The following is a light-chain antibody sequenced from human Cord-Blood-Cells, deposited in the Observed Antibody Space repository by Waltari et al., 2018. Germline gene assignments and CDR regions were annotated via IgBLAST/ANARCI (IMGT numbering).Light chain of an antibody. CDR3: SSYTSSSTLV. V-gene: IGLV2-14*01. CDR1: SSAVGGYNY. CDR2: DVS. J-gene: IGLJ1*01. Sequence: QSALTQPASVSGSPGQSITISCTGTSSAVGGYNYVSWYQQHPGQAPKLMFYDVSNRPSGVSNRVSGSKSGNTASLTISGLQAEDEADYYCSSYTSSSTLVFGTGTKVTAL.